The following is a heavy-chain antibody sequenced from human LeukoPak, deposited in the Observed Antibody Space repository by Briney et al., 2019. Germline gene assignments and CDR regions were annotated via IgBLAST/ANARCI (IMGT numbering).Heavy chain of an antibody. J-gene: IGHJ4*02. Sequence: PGGSLRLSCAAPGFTFSNYWMHWVRQAPGKGLVWVSRINSDGSSTSYADSVKGRFTISRDNAKNTLYLQMNSLRAEDTAVYYCARDRDGEYSYGYSDYWGQGTLVTVSS. CDR2: INSDGSST. CDR3: ARDRDGEYSYGYSDY. D-gene: IGHD5-18*01. CDR1: GFTFSNYW. V-gene: IGHV3-74*01.